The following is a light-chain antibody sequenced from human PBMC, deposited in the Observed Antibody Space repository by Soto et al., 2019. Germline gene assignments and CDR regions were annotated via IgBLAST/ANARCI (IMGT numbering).Light chain of an antibody. Sequence: AIEMTQSPSSLSASVGDRVTITCRASQGIGSDLAWYQQRPGKAPKLLIYAVSSLQSGVPSRFSGGGSGTDFTLTITSLQPDDIATYYCLQDHNLLTFGGGTTVEIK. CDR2: AVS. V-gene: IGKV1-6*01. CDR3: LQDHNLLT. CDR1: QGIGSD. J-gene: IGKJ4*01.